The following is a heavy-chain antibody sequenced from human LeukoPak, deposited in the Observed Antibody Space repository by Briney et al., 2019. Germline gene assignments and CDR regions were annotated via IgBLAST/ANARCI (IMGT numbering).Heavy chain of an antibody. CDR3: ARDRSIAARPAPGWFDP. J-gene: IGHJ5*02. CDR1: GYTFTSYD. D-gene: IGHD6-6*01. CDR2: MNPNSGNT. V-gene: IGHV1-8*01. Sequence: GASVKVSCKASGYTFTSYDINWVRQATGQGLEWMGWMNPNSGNTGYAQKFQGRVTMTRNTSINTAYMELSSLRSEDTAVYYCARDRSIAARPAPGWFDPWGQGTLVTVSS.